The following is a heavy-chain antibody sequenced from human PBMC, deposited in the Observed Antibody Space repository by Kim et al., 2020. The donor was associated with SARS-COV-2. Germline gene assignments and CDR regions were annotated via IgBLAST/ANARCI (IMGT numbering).Heavy chain of an antibody. CDR1: GFTFSSYS. CDR3: ARERGSLLRYFTPINYYYYYMDV. Sequence: GGSLRLSCAASGFTFSSYSMNWVRQAPGKGLEWVSSISSSSSYLYYADSVKGRFTISRDNAKNSLYLQMNSLRAEDTAVYYCARERGSLLRYFTPINYYYYYMDVWGKGTTVTVSS. J-gene: IGHJ6*03. CDR2: ISSSSSYL. V-gene: IGHV3-21*01. D-gene: IGHD3-9*01.